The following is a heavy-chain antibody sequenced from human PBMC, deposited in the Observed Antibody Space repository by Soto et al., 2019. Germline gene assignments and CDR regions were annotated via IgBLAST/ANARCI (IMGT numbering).Heavy chain of an antibody. V-gene: IGHV4-34*01. CDR1: GGSFSGYY. D-gene: IGHD3-10*01. CDR2: INHSGST. CDR3: SIALVYGSGLYY. J-gene: IGHJ4*02. Sequence: SETLSLTCAVYGGSFSGYYCSWIRQPPGKGLEWIGEINHSGSTNYNPSLKSRVTISVDTSKNQFSLKLSSVTAADTAVYYCSIALVYGSGLYYWGQGTLVTVSS.